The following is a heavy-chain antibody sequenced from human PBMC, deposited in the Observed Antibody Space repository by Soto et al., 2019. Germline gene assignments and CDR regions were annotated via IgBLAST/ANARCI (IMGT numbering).Heavy chain of an antibody. D-gene: IGHD6-6*01. CDR3: AKGRRIAARPGYFQH. J-gene: IGHJ1*01. Sequence: QVQLVESGGGVVQPGRSLRLSCAASGFTFSSYGMHWVHQAPGKGLEWVAVISYDGSNKYYADSVKGRFTISRDNSKNTLYLQMNSLRAEDTAVYYCAKGRRIAARPGYFQHWGQGTLVTVSS. V-gene: IGHV3-30*18. CDR1: GFTFSSYG. CDR2: ISYDGSNK.